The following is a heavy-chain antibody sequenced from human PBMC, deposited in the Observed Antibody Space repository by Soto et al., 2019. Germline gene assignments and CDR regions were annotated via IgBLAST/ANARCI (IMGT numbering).Heavy chain of an antibody. CDR1: GLNCSSYW. D-gene: IGHD3-22*01. CDR2: IKQDVSQK. Sequence: GGSLRPSCAPSGLNCSSYWMIWVRQEPGKGLEGVANIKQDVSQKYYVDSVKGRFTISRDTAKNSLYLQMNSLRVEDTAVYYCASAYYYDSSGYSPGGYWGQGTLVTVSS. J-gene: IGHJ4*02. CDR3: ASAYYYDSSGYSPGGY. V-gene: IGHV3-7*01.